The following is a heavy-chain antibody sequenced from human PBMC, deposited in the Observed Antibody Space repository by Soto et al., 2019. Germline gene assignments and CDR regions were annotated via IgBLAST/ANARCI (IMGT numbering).Heavy chain of an antibody. Sequence: SQTLSLTCAISGDSVSSNSAAWNWIRQSPSRGLEWLGRTYYRSKWYNDYAVSVKSRITINPDTSKNQFSLQLNSVTPEDTAVYYCARVDSGSYLGSDAFDIWGQGTMVTVSS. CDR3: ARVDSGSYLGSDAFDI. D-gene: IGHD1-26*01. CDR1: GDSVSSNSAA. J-gene: IGHJ3*02. CDR2: TYYRSKWYN. V-gene: IGHV6-1*01.